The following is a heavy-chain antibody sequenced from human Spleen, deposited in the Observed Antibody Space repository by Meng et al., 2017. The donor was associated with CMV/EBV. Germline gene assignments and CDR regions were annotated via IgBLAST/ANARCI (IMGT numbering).Heavy chain of an antibody. Sequence: ASVKVSCKASGYTFTGYYMHWVRQAPGQGLEWMGWINPNSGGTNYAQKFQDRVTMTRDTSISTAYMELSRLRSDDTAVYYCARDWRTRIGQYYYYYYGMDVWGQGTTVTVSS. D-gene: IGHD3-22*01. V-gene: IGHV1-2*02. J-gene: IGHJ6*02. CDR1: GYTFTGYY. CDR2: INPNSGGT. CDR3: ARDWRTRIGQYYYYYYGMDV.